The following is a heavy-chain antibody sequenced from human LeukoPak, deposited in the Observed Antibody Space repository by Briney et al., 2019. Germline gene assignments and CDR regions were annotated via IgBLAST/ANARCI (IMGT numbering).Heavy chain of an antibody. D-gene: IGHD5-18*01. J-gene: IGHJ3*02. CDR1: GFTVSSNY. V-gene: IGHV3-53*01. CDR3: ANRGYNYGLDAFDI. CDR2: MYSGGST. Sequence: GGSLRLSCAASGFTVSSNYMSWVRQAPGKGLEGVSVMYSGGSTYYADSVKGRFTISRDNSKSTLYIQMNSLRAEDTAVYYCANRGYNYGLDAFDIWGQGTMVTVSS.